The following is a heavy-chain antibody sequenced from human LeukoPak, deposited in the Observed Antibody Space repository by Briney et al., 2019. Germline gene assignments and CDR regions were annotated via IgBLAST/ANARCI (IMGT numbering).Heavy chain of an antibody. Sequence: GGSLRLSCAASGFLFSSYEMNWVRQAPGKGLEWVSYISTSGGTIYYADSVKGRFTISRDNAKNSLYLQMNSLRAEDTAVYYCARDTYYGGTQDYWGQGTLVTVSS. V-gene: IGHV3-48*03. CDR3: ARDTYYGGTQDY. J-gene: IGHJ4*02. CDR1: GFLFSSYE. D-gene: IGHD4-23*01. CDR2: ISTSGGTI.